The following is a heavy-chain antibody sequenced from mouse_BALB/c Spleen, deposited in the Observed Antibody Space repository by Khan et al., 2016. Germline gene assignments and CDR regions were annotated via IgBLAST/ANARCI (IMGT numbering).Heavy chain of an antibody. V-gene: IGHV1-9*01. CDR3: DRQGRRSFYY. D-gene: IGHD1-2*01. J-gene: IGHJ2*01. Sequence: QVQLKESGADLMKPGASVKISCKATGYTFNSYWIEWVKQRPGHGLEWIGEILPGSGSTNYHEHFKGKATFTAHTSSNTAYMQLRRLTSGDSADIHCDRQGRRSFYYWGQG. CDR2: ILPGSGST. CDR1: GYTFNSYW.